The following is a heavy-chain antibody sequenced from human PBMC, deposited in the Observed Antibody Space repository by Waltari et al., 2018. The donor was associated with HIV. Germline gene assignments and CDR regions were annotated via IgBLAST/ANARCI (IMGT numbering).Heavy chain of an antibody. CDR1: GGSISSYY. CDR2: IYYSGST. D-gene: IGHD6-19*01. J-gene: IGHJ6*02. CDR3: ARDPSSGWSYYYYGMDV. Sequence: QVQLQESGPGLVKPSETLSLTCPFSGGSISSYYWSWIRQPPGKGLEWIGYIYYSGSTNYNPSLKSRVTISVDTSKNQFSLKLSSVTAADTAVYYCARDPSSGWSYYYYGMDVWGQGTTVTVSS. V-gene: IGHV4-59*01.